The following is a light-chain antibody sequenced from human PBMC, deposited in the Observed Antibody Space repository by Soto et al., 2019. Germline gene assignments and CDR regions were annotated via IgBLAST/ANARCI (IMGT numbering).Light chain of an antibody. V-gene: IGKV1-5*03. J-gene: IGKJ1*01. CDR3: LQYNSYSRGT. CDR2: TAS. CDR1: QDIDNW. Sequence: DIQMTQSPSTLSASVGDRVTITCRASQDIDNWLAWYQQKPGKVPRLLIYTASTLESRVPSRFSGGGTGTEFTLTISSLQPDDFATYYCLQYNSYSRGTFGQGTQVDIK.